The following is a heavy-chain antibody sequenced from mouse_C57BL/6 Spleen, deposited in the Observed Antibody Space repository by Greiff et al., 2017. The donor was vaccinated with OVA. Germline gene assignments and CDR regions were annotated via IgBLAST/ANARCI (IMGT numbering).Heavy chain of an antibody. Sequence: EADGGLVQPKGSLKLSCAASGFTFNTYAMHWVRQAPGKGLEWVARIRSKSSNYATYYAVSVKDRFTIPRDNSQSMLYLQMNNLKTEDTAKYYGVRGDYGSHYYALAYWGQGTSVTVS. CDR2: IRSKSSNYAT. V-gene: IGHV10-3*01. D-gene: IGHD1-1*01. CDR1: GFTFNTYA. CDR3: VRGDYGSHYYALAY. J-gene: IGHJ4*01.